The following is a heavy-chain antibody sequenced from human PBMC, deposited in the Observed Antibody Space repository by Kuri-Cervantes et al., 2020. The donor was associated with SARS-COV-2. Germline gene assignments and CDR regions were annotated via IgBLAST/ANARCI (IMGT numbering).Heavy chain of an antibody. CDR2: TSAYNGNT. CDR3: ASDLSGYYYTIRAFDF. J-gene: IGHJ3*01. Sequence: AAVKVSCKASGYTFISYGISWVRQAPGQGLEWRGWTSAYNGNTNYAQTFQGRVTITADESTSTAYMELSSLRSEDTAVYYCASDLSGYYYTIRAFDFWGQGTLVTVSS. V-gene: IGHV1-18*04. CDR1: GYTFISYG. D-gene: IGHD3-22*01.